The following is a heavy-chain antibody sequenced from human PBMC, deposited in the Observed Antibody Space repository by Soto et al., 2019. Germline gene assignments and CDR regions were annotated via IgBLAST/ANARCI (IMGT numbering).Heavy chain of an antibody. J-gene: IGHJ4*02. CDR2: IVIGSDNT. Sequence: SVKVSCKAPGLTFSNSAVQWVRQARGQRLEWIGWIVIGSDNTNYAQKFQERVTITRDMSTSTVYMELSGLRSEDTAVYYCATKDLSWAAFDYWGQGTLVTVSS. V-gene: IGHV1-58*01. D-gene: IGHD2-8*01. CDR3: ATKDLSWAAFDY. CDR1: GLTFSNSA.